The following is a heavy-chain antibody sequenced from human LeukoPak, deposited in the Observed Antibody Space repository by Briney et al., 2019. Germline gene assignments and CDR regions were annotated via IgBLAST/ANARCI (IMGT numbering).Heavy chain of an antibody. CDR1: GFTFSTYW. D-gene: IGHD3-10*01. CDR2: IKPDGSST. J-gene: IGHJ4*02. V-gene: IGHV3-74*01. Sequence: GGSLRLSCAASGFTFSTYWMHWVRQTPGKGLAWVSRIKPDGSSTAYADSVKGRFTISRDNARNTLYLQLNSLGAEDTAIYYCARVSSLWSFDYWGQGTLVTVSS. CDR3: ARVSSLWSFDY.